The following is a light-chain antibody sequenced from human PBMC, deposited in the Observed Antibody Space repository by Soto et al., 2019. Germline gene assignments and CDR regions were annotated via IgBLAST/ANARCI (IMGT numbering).Light chain of an antibody. V-gene: IGKV3D-20*02. CDR2: DAS. CDR3: QQRSDWPPIT. CDR1: QSVGSSY. Sequence: EIVLTQSPGTLSLSPGERATLSCRASQSVGSSYLAWYQQKPGQAPRLLIYDASNRATGIPARFSGSGSGTEFTLTISSLESGDSAIYYCQQRSDWPPITFGQGTRLEIK. J-gene: IGKJ5*01.